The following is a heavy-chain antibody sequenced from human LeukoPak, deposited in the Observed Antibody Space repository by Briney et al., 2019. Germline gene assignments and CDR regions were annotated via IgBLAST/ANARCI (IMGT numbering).Heavy chain of an antibody. V-gene: IGHV4-38-2*02. CDR1: GYSISSGYY. CDR3: ARVVSGSIAARPYYYYYYMDV. CDR2: IYHSGST. D-gene: IGHD6-6*01. Sequence: SETLSLTCTVSGYSISSGYYWGWIRQPPGKGLEWIGSIYHSGSTYYNPSLKSRVTISVDTSKNQFSLKLSSVTAADTAVYYCARVVSGSIAARPYYYYYYMDVWGKGTTVTVSS. J-gene: IGHJ6*03.